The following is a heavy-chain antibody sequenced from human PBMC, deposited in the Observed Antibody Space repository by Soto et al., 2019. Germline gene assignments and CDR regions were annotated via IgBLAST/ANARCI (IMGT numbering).Heavy chain of an antibody. CDR1: GFTFSSYA. CDR3: AREGIVGALQH. CDR2: ISYDGSNK. V-gene: IGHV3-30-3*01. Sequence: GGSLRLSCAASGFTFSSYAMHWVRQAPGKGLEWVAVISYDGSNKYYADSVKGRFTISRDNSKNTLYLQMNSLRAEDTAVYYCAREGIVGALQHWGQGTLVTVSS. J-gene: IGHJ1*01. D-gene: IGHD1-26*01.